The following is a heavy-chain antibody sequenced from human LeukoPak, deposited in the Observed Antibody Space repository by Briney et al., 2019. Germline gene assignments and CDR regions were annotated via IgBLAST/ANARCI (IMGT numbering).Heavy chain of an antibody. D-gene: IGHD3-9*01. CDR1: GYTFTSYG. CDR2: ISAYNGNT. J-gene: IGHJ4*02. Sequence: GASVKVSCKASGYTFTSYGISWVRQAPGQGLEWMGWISAYNGNTNYAQKLQGRVTMTTDTSTSTAYMELRSLRSDDTAVYYCARDGFGYYDILTGYFFDYWGQGTLVTVSS. V-gene: IGHV1-18*01. CDR3: ARDGFGYYDILTGYFFDY.